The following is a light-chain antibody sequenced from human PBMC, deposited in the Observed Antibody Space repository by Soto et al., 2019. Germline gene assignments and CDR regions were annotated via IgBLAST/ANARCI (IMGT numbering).Light chain of an antibody. CDR2: EVT. CDR3: SSYTSSSTLV. Sequence: QSALTQPASVSGSPGQSITISCTGTSSDVGGYNYVSWYQHHPGKAPKFMIYEVTNRPSGGSNRFSGSKSGNTASLTISGLQAEYEADYYCSSYTSSSTLVFGTGTKVTVL. CDR1: SSDVGGYNY. J-gene: IGLJ1*01. V-gene: IGLV2-14*01.